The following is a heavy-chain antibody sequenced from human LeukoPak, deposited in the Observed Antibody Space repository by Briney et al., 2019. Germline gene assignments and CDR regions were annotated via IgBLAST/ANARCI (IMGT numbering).Heavy chain of an antibody. J-gene: IGHJ4*02. CDR3: ARRPGPHPHYFDY. CDR1: GYSISSGYY. CDR2: IYHSGST. Sequence: PSETLSLTRAVSGYSISSGYYWGWIRQPPGKGLEWIGSIYHSGSTYYNPSLKSRVTISVDTSKNQFSLKLSSVTAADTAVYYCARRPGPHPHYFDYWGQGTLVTVSS. D-gene: IGHD3-10*01. V-gene: IGHV4-38-2*01.